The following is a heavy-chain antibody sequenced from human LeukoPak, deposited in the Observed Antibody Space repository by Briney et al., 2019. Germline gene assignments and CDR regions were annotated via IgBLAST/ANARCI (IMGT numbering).Heavy chain of an antibody. Sequence: GGSLRLSCAASGFTFSSYGMHWVRQAPGKGLEWVAFIRYDGSNKYYADSVKGRFTISRDNSKNTLYLQMNSLRAEDTAVYYCAKGITIFGVVAEGFDHWGQGSLVTVSS. CDR3: AKGITIFGVVAEGFDH. V-gene: IGHV3-30*02. J-gene: IGHJ4*02. D-gene: IGHD3-3*01. CDR1: GFTFSSYG. CDR2: IRYDGSNK.